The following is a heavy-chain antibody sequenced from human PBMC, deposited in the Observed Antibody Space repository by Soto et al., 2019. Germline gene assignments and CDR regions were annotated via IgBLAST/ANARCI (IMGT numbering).Heavy chain of an antibody. D-gene: IGHD1-26*01. CDR2: IKEDGSQK. Sequence: EVQLVESGGGLVQPGGSLRLCCAASGFSFSMYWMSWVRQAPGKGLEWVANIKEDGSQKYYVDSVKGRFTISRDNAKNSLYLQMNSLRAEDTAVYYCARHQVGYRVTDYWGQGTLVTVSS. V-gene: IGHV3-7*01. J-gene: IGHJ4*02. CDR3: ARHQVGYRVTDY. CDR1: GFSFSMYW.